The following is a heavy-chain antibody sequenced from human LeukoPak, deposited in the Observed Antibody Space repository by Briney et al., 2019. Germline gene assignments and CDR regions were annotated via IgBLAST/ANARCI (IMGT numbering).Heavy chain of an antibody. V-gene: IGHV3-30-3*01. Sequence: GGSLRLSCAASGFTFSSYAMHWVRQAPGKGLEWVAVISYDGSNKYYADPVKGRFTISRDNSKNTLYLQMNSLRAEDTAVYYCASLELLGYWGQGTLVTVSS. CDR3: ASLELLGY. D-gene: IGHD1-7*01. CDR1: GFTFSSYA. CDR2: ISYDGSNK. J-gene: IGHJ4*02.